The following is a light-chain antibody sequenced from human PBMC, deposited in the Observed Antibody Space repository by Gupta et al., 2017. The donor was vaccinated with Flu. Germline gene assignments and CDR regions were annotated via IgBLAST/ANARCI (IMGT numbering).Light chain of an antibody. J-gene: IGKJ1*01. V-gene: IGKV4-1*01. CDR1: QSILYSSNNKNY. CDR3: QQEVSTPRT. CDR2: GAS. Sequence: DIVMTQSPDSLAVSLGERATINCKSSQSILYSSNNKNYLAWYQQKAGQSPKLLIYGASTRESGVPDRFSGSGSGTDFTLSISSLQAEDVAVYYCQQEVSTPRTFGQGTKVEIK.